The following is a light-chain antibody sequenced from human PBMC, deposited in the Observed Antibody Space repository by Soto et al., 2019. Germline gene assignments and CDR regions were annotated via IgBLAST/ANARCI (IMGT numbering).Light chain of an antibody. J-gene: IGKJ4*01. V-gene: IGKV3-20*01. CDR2: GAS. CDR3: QQYGSSLLT. CDR1: QRITSNY. Sequence: ELVLTHSPATLSFSPGERSTLSCRASQRITSNYLAWYQQNPGQPPRLLMSGASSRAPGIPDRVSGSGSGTDFTLTVSRLEPEDFAVYYCQQYGSSLLTFGGGTKVDIK.